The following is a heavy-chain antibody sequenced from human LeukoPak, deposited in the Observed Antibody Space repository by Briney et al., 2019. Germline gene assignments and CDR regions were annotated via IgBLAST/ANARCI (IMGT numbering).Heavy chain of an antibody. D-gene: IGHD3-22*01. CDR1: GGSISSYY. Sequence: SETLSLTXTVSGGSISSYYWSWIRQPAGKGLEWIGRIYTSGSTNYNPSLKSRVTMSVDTSKNQFSLKLSSVTAADTAVYYCARGYYVSSGYYRDAFDIWGQGTMVTVSS. CDR3: ARGYYVSSGYYRDAFDI. CDR2: IYTSGST. V-gene: IGHV4-4*07. J-gene: IGHJ3*02.